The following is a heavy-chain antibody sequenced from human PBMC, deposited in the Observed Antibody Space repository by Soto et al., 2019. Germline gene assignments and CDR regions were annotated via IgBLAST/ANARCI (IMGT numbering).Heavy chain of an antibody. J-gene: IGHJ4*02. Sequence: GASVKVSCKGSGCTFTNYVLYWVRQAPGLRLEWMGWIHAGSGKTKYSKKFQGRVTITADEPTSTVYLELSSLRSEDTAVYYCARDFSYHFRSASPSHFFDFWGQGSLVTVSS. CDR2: IHAGSGKT. V-gene: IGHV1-3*01. CDR3: ARDFSYHFRSASPSHFFDF. CDR1: GCTFTNYV. D-gene: IGHD3-3*02.